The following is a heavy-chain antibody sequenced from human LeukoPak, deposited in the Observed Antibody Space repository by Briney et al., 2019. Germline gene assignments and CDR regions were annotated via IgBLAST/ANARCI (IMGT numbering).Heavy chain of an antibody. J-gene: IGHJ3*02. V-gene: IGHV3-11*04. D-gene: IGHD3-3*01. Sequence: GGYLRLSCAASGLTVTDYYMHWIRQAPGKGLEWFSFIGGSASNIYYADSVKGRFTISRDNAKNSLDLQMNSLRVADTAVYYCANEWSAFDIWGKGTMVTVSS. CDR3: ANEWSAFDI. CDR1: GLTVTDYY. CDR2: IGGSASNI.